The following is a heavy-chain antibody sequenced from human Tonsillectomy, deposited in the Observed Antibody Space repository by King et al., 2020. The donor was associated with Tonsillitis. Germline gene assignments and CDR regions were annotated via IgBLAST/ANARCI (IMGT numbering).Heavy chain of an antibody. V-gene: IGHV3-9*01. CDR2: ISGNSDRI. CDR3: SKDLTSHYDFWCGYGFDS. J-gene: IGHJ5*01. CDR1: GFSFDDYG. D-gene: IGHD3/OR15-3a*01. Sequence: VQLVESGGGLVQPGRSLRLSCAAAGFSFDDYGMNWVRQAPGKGLEWVSGISGNSDRIGYADSAKGRFTISPDNAKNSLYLQMNSLRAEEAALYYCSKDLTSHYDFWCGYGFDSWGQGTLVTVSS.